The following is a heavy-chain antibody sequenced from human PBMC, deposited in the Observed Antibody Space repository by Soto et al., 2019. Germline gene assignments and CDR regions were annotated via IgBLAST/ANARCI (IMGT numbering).Heavy chain of an antibody. CDR1: GDTFKNSV. CDR2: TIPLFGTT. CDR3: VAELDFGKLSVV. Sequence: QVQLVQSGVEVKKPGSSVSVSCKASGDTFKNSVISWVRQAPGQGLEWMGGTIPLFGTTDYAQKFQGRLTITTDESTTTPYMEVSRLTSEATAVYYCVAELDFGKLSVVWGQGTTVIVSS. J-gene: IGHJ6*02. V-gene: IGHV1-69*01. D-gene: IGHD3-10*01.